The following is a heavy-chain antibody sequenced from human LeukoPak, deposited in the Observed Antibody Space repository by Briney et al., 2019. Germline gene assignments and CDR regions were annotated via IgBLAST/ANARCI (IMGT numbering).Heavy chain of an antibody. Sequence: KPSETLSLTCTVSGGSISNYHWSWIRQPAGKGLEWIGQIHTSGSTNYNPPLKSRVTMSIDTSKNQFSLKLTSVTAADTAVYYCARGPTRYYFDYWGQGTLVTVSS. CDR2: IHTSGST. J-gene: IGHJ4*02. CDR1: GGSISNYH. CDR3: ARGPTRYYFDY. V-gene: IGHV4-4*07.